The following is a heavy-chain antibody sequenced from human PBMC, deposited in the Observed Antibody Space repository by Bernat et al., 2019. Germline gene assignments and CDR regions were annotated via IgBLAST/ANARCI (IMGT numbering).Heavy chain of an antibody. CDR1: GFTLDDYA. CDR3: ARGAEYSSSSGVDY. CDR2: INGNGGST. D-gene: IGHD6-6*01. Sequence: EVQLVESGGGVVRPGGSLGLPVAASGFTLDDYALSWFRQAPGKGRGWVSGINGNGGSTGYADSVKGRFTISRDNAKNSLYLQMNSLRAEDTALYYCARGAEYSSSSGVDYWGQGTLVTVSS. V-gene: IGHV3-20*03. J-gene: IGHJ4*02.